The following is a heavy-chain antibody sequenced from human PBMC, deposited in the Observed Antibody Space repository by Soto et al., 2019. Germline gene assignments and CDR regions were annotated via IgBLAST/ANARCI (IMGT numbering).Heavy chain of an antibody. CDR1: GGSISSGGYS. CDR2: IYHSGST. D-gene: IGHD6-13*01. CDR3: AGQYSSSWYHRVKQRENYYYVMDG. Sequence: PSETLSLTCVVSGGSISSGGYSWSWIRQPPGKGLEWIGYIYHSGSTYYNPSLKSRVTISVDRSKNQFSLKLSSVTAADTAVYYCAGQYSSSWYHRVKQRENYYYVMDGCGQGTSVTVSS. V-gene: IGHV4-30-2*01. J-gene: IGHJ6*02.